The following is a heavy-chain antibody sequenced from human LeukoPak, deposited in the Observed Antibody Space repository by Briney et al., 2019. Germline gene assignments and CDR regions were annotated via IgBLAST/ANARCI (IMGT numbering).Heavy chain of an antibody. CDR2: IYYSGST. D-gene: IGHD3-3*01. Sequence: PSETLSLTCTVSGGSISSYYWSWIRQPPGKGLEWIGYIYYSGSTNYNPSLKSRVTISVDTSKNQFSLKLSSVTAADTAVYYCARDNRYYDFWSGYYAELPTDYYYGMDVWGQGTTVTVSS. J-gene: IGHJ6*02. CDR3: ARDNRYYDFWSGYYAELPTDYYYGMDV. CDR1: GGSISSYY. V-gene: IGHV4-59*01.